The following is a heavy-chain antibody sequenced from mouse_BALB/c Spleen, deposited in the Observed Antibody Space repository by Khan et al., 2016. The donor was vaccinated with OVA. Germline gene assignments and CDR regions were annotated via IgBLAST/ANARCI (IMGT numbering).Heavy chain of an antibody. CDR1: GFSLTSYG. V-gene: IGHV2-6*02. CDR2: IWSDGKT. CDR3: ARNTQMITTVMDY. J-gene: IGHJ4*01. Sequence: VQLQESGPGLVAPSQSLSITCTVSGFSLTSYGVHWVRQPPGKGLEWLVVIWSDGKTTYHSTLKSRLSISKDNSKSQVFLKMNSLQTDDTAMYYCARNTQMITTVMDYWGQGTSVTVSS. D-gene: IGHD2-4*01.